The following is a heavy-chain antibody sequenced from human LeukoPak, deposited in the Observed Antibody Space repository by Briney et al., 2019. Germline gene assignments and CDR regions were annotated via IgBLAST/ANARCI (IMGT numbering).Heavy chain of an antibody. Sequence: GGSLRLSCAASGFTFSSYAMHWVRQAPGKGLEWVAVISYDGSNKYYADSVKGRFTISRDNSKNTLYLQMNSLRAEDTAVYYCAKEYDILTGYYAFDIWGQGTMVTVSS. V-gene: IGHV3-30*04. J-gene: IGHJ3*02. CDR1: GFTFSSYA. CDR3: AKEYDILTGYYAFDI. D-gene: IGHD3-9*01. CDR2: ISYDGSNK.